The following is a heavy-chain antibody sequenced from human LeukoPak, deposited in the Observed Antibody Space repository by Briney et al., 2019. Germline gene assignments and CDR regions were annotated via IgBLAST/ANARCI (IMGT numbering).Heavy chain of an antibody. Sequence: SCAASGFTFSSYAMHWVRQAPGQGLEWMGWINPNSGGTNYAQKFQGRVTMTRDTSISTAYMELSRLRSDDTAVYYCARERYRVWFDPWGQGTLVTVSS. CDR2: INPNSGGT. V-gene: IGHV1-2*02. J-gene: IGHJ5*02. D-gene: IGHD3-16*02. CDR3: ARERYRVWFDP. CDR1: GFTFSSYA.